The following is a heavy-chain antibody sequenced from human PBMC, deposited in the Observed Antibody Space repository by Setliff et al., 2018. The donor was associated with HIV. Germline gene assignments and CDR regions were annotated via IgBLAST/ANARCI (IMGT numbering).Heavy chain of an antibody. D-gene: IGHD2-2*01. J-gene: IGHJ4*02. Sequence: ASVKVSCKASGYNFPTYGISWVRQAPGQGLEWVGWTSGYNDDTNYAQKFQGRVTMTRDTTITTVYMELTRLRSDDTAMFYCAVMGYCGGNSCYRTEGFDYWGQGTLVTVSS. CDR3: AVMGYCGGNSCYRTEGFDY. CDR1: GYNFPTYG. CDR2: TSGYNDDT. V-gene: IGHV1-18*01.